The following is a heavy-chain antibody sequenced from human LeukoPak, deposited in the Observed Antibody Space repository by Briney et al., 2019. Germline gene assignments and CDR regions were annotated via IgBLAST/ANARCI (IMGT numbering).Heavy chain of an antibody. Sequence: ASVKVSCKAAGYTFTGYYMHWVRQAPGQGLEWMGWINPNSGGTNYAQKFQGRVTMTRDTSISTAYMELSRLRSDDTAVYYCGREDTSTSHYDYWGQGTLVTVSS. CDR2: INPNSGGT. V-gene: IGHV1-2*02. J-gene: IGHJ4*02. CDR3: GREDTSTSHYDY. CDR1: GYTFTGYY. D-gene: IGHD2-2*01.